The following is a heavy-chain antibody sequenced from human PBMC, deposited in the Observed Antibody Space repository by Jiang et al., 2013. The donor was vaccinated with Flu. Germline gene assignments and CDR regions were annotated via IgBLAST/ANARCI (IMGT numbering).Heavy chain of an antibody. CDR2: IIPIFGTA. D-gene: IGHD2-15*01. CDR1: GGTFSSYA. CDR3: ASRRQLLRHYGMDV. J-gene: IGHJ6*02. V-gene: IGHV1-69*06. Sequence: GAEVKKPGSSVKVSCKASGGTFSSYAISWVRQAPGQGLEWMGGIIPIFGTANYAQKFQGRVTITADKSTSTAYMELSSLRSEDTAVYYCASRRQLLRHYGMDVWGQGTTVTVSS.